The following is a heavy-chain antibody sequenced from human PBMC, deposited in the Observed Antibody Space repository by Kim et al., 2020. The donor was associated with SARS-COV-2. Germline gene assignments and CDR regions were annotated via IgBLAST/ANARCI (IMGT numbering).Heavy chain of an antibody. CDR2: INTYNGNT. Sequence: ASVKVSCKASGYIFTSYAIQWVRQAPGQRLEWMGWINTYNGNTKYSQNFQGRVTITRDTSASTAYMELSSLRSEDTALYYCARINMAAGGSPAYYAMDVWGQGTAVAVPS. J-gene: IGHJ6*02. CDR3: ARINMAAGGSPAYYAMDV. V-gene: IGHV1-3*04. D-gene: IGHD6-13*01. CDR1: GYIFTSYA.